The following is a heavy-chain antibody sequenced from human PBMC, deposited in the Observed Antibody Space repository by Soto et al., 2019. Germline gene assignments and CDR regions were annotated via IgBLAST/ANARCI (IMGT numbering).Heavy chain of an antibody. V-gene: IGHV4-59*01. CDR3: ARSRGYATPLVQ. J-gene: IGHJ4*02. CDR1: GGSMNTFY. Sequence: QGQLQESGPGLVKPSETLSLTCTVSGGSMNTFYWSWVRQSPGKGLEWIGYIYFRGSTNYHPSVQSRFLISIHTPKNPFPLRLTSMSAADTAVYYCARSRGYATPLVQGGQGTLVTVSS. D-gene: IGHD3-22*01. CDR2: IYFRGST.